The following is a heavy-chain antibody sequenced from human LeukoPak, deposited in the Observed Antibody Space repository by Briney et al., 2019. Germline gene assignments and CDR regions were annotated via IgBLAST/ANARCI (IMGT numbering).Heavy chain of an antibody. Sequence: GGSLRLSCAASGFTFSNAWMSWVRQAPGKGLEWVANINDDGSEKNYLESLKGRFTISRDNANNSVSLHMTALRAEDTAIYYCGRIFNIWGTFRNTWGQGTQVTVSS. J-gene: IGHJ4*02. CDR2: INDDGSEK. CDR3: GRIFNIWGTFRNT. D-gene: IGHD3-16*02. CDR1: GFTFSNAW. V-gene: IGHV3-7*01.